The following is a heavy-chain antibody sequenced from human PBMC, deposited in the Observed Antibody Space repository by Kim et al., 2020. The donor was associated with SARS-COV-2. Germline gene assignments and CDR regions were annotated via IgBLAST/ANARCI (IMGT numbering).Heavy chain of an antibody. D-gene: IGHD3-10*01. V-gene: IGHV3-23*03. CDR1: GFTFSSYA. CDR2: IYSGGSST. J-gene: IGHJ4*02. Sequence: GGSLRLSCAASGFTFSSYAMSWVRQAPGKGLEWVSVIYSGGSSTYYADSVKGRFTISRDNSKNTLYLQMNSLRAEDTAVYYCAKFHDYYGSGSPFDYWGQGTLVTVSS. CDR3: AKFHDYYGSGSPFDY.